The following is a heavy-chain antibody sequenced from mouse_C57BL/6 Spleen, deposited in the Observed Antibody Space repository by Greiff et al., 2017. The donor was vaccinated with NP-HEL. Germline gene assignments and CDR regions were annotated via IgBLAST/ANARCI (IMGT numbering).Heavy chain of an antibody. CDR3: ARQSVVATYYFDY. V-gene: IGHV5-6*01. J-gene: IGHJ2*01. Sequence: EVQGVESGGDLVKPGGSLKLSCAASGFTFSSYGMSWVRQTPDKRLEWVATISSGGSYTYYPDSVKGRFTISRDNAKNTLYLQMSSLKSEDTAMYYCARQSVVATYYFDYWGQGTTLTVSS. CDR2: ISSGGSYT. D-gene: IGHD1-1*01. CDR1: GFTFSSYG.